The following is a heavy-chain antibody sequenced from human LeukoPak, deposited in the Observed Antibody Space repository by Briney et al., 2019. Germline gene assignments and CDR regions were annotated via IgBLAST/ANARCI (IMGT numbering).Heavy chain of an antibody. J-gene: IGHJ3*02. Sequence: GGSLRLSCAASGFTFSSFWMTWVRQAPGKGLEWVANIKSDGSEKFYVDSVKGRFTISRDNAKNSLYLQMNSLRAEDTAVYYCARDLRVVPRAFDIWGQGTMVTVSS. CDR1: GFTFSSFW. CDR2: IKSDGSEK. V-gene: IGHV3-7*01. CDR3: ARDLRVVPRAFDI. D-gene: IGHD3-22*01.